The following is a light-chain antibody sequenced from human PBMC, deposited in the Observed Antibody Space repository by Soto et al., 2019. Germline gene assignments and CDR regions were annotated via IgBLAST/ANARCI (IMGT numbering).Light chain of an antibody. CDR2: GAS. V-gene: IGKV3-20*01. CDR1: QSVSSSY. J-gene: IGKJ1*01. Sequence: EIVLTQSPGTLSLSPGERATLSCRASQSVSSSYLAWYQQKPGQAPRLLIYGASSSATGILDRFSGSGSGTDFILTISRLEPEDFAVYYCQQYGSSPWTFGQGTKVEIK. CDR3: QQYGSSPWT.